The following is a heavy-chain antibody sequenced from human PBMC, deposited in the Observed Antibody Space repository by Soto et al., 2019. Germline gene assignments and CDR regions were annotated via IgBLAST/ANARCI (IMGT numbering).Heavy chain of an antibody. Sequence: ASVKVSCKASGYTFTSYYMHWVRQAPGQGLEWMGWINPNSGGTNYAQKFQGWVTMTRDTSTSTVYMDLSSLRSEDTAVYYCATMRLSTAHLNNYWGQGTLVTVSS. V-gene: IGHV1-2*04. CDR3: ATMRLSTAHLNNY. CDR1: GYTFTSYY. D-gene: IGHD4-4*01. CDR2: INPNSGGT. J-gene: IGHJ4*02.